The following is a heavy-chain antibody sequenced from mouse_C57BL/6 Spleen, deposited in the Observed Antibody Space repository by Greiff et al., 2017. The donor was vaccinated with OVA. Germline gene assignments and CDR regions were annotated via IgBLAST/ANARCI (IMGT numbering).Heavy chain of an antibody. D-gene: IGHD4-1*02. CDR1: GFTFTDYY. CDR2: IRNKANGYTT. CDR3: ARYIQLGLYYFDY. Sequence: EVQLVESGGGLVQPGGSLSLSCAASGFTFTDYYMSWVRQPPGKALEWLGFIRNKANGYTTEYSASVKGRFTISRDNSQSILYLQMNALRAEDSATYYCARYIQLGLYYFDYWGQGTTLTVSS. V-gene: IGHV7-3*01. J-gene: IGHJ2*01.